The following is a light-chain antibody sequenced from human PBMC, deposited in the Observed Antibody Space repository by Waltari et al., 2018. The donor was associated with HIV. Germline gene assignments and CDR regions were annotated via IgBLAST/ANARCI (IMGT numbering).Light chain of an antibody. CDR3: QQYNNWPYT. Sequence: EILMTQSPDTLSVSPGETATLSCRASQGVNIKLAWYQQKPGHAPRLLIYSASTRATGIPARFSGSGSGTEFTLTITSLQSEDFTIYYCQQYNNWPYTCGQGTKLEI. J-gene: IGKJ2*01. CDR2: SAS. CDR1: QGVNIK. V-gene: IGKV3-15*01.